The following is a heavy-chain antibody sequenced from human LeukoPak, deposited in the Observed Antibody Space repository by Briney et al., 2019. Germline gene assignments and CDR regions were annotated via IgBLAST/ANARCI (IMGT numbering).Heavy chain of an antibody. J-gene: IGHJ4*02. V-gene: IGHV4-4*02. CDR2: VHLGGAS. CDR3: AGESGAFSPFGF. Sequence: PSGTVSLTCAVSGGSILSTNWWSWVRQPPGRGLEWIGEVHLGGASNYNPSLKSRVNMSVDKSRNQLSLELTSVTAADTAIYYCAGESGAFSPFGFWGQGSLVTVSS. D-gene: IGHD1-26*01. CDR1: GGSILSTNW.